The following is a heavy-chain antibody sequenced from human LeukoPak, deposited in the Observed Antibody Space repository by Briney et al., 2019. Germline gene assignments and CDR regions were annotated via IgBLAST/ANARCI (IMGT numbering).Heavy chain of an antibody. Sequence: PGGSLRLSCAASGFTFSSYSMNWVRQAPGKGLEWVSSISSSSSYIYYADSVKGRFTISRDNAKNSLYLQMNSLRAEDTAVYYCASTGPDDYVWGSSHWGQGTLVTVSS. J-gene: IGHJ4*02. CDR1: GFTFSSYS. CDR3: ASTGPDDYVWGSSH. V-gene: IGHV3-21*01. CDR2: ISSSSSYI. D-gene: IGHD3-16*01.